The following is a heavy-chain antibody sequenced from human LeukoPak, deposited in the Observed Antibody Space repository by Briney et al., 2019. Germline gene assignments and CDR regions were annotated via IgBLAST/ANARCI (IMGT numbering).Heavy chain of an antibody. CDR2: INPNSGGT. Sequence: GASVKVSCKASGYTFTGYYMHLVRQAPGQGLEWMGWINPNSGGTNYAQKFQGRVTMTRDTSISTAYMELSRLRSDDTAVYYCARGGIVGATAEFDYWGQGTLVTVSS. CDR3: ARGGIVGATAEFDY. CDR1: GYTFTGYY. J-gene: IGHJ4*02. D-gene: IGHD1-26*01. V-gene: IGHV1-2*02.